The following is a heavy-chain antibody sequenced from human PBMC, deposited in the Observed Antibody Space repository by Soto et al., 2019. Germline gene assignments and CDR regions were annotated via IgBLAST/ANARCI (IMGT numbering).Heavy chain of an antibody. J-gene: IGHJ5*02. CDR2: IGTAVDT. Sequence: WGSLRLSCAASGFTFSSYDMHWVRQPTGRGLEWVACIGTAVDTYYPGSVKGRFTISRENAKNSLYLQMNSLRAGDTAVYYCARGVVPAAIWFDPWGQGTLVTVSS. CDR1: GFTFSSYD. V-gene: IGHV3-13*01. D-gene: IGHD2-2*01. CDR3: ARGVVPAAIWFDP.